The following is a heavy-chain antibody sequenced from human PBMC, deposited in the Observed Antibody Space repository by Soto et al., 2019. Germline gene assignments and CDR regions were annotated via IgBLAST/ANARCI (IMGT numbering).Heavy chain of an antibody. CDR3: AKDCIVGGNSALFDAFDI. CDR1: GFTFSSYA. V-gene: IGHV3-23*01. D-gene: IGHD2-21*02. CDR2: ISGSGGST. J-gene: IGHJ3*02. Sequence: GGSLRLSCAASGFTFSSYAMSWVRQAPGKGLEWVSAISGSGGSTYYADSVKGRFTITRDNSKNTLYLQRNSLRAEDTAVYYCAKDCIVGGNSALFDAFDIWGQGTMVTVSS.